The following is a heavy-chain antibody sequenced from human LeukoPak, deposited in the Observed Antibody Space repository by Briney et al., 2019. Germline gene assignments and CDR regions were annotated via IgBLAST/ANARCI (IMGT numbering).Heavy chain of an antibody. V-gene: IGHV4-59*11. Sequence: PSETLSLTCTVSRGSISGHFWSWIRQSPGKGLQWFGYIHLSGNTKHNPSLKSRVTISVDTSKNQFSLKLNSVTAADTAVYYCARGGGWQLEWCDPWGQGTLVTVSS. D-gene: IGHD6-6*01. J-gene: IGHJ5*02. CDR1: RGSISGHF. CDR3: ARGGGWQLEWCDP. CDR2: IHLSGNT.